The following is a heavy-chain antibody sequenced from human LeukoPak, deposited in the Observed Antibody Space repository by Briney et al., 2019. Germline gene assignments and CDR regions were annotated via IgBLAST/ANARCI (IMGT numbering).Heavy chain of an antibody. Sequence: SGSLTLSCAASGFTVSSYEMNWVRQAPGKGLEWVSYISSSANTIYYADSVKGRFTVSRGNAKNSLYLQMNSLRAEDTAVYYCAREGFTMVRGVKYNWFDPWGQGTVVTVSS. CDR3: AREGFTMVRGVKYNWFDP. CDR1: GFTVSSYE. J-gene: IGHJ5*02. D-gene: IGHD3-10*01. CDR2: ISSSANTI. V-gene: IGHV3-48*03.